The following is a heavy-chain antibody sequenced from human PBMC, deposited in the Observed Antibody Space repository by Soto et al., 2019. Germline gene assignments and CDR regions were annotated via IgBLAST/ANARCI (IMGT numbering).Heavy chain of an antibody. Sequence: EVQLVESGGGLVQPGGSLRLSCAASGFTFSDHYMDWVRQAPGKGLEWVGRIRNRANSYTTEYAASVKGRFTISRDDSKNSLSLQMNSLKTEDTAVYYCTRRFCTGGTCYAGNYWGQGILVTVSS. CDR2: IRNRANSYTT. J-gene: IGHJ4*02. D-gene: IGHD2-15*01. V-gene: IGHV3-72*01. CDR3: TRRFCTGGTCYAGNY. CDR1: GFTFSDHY.